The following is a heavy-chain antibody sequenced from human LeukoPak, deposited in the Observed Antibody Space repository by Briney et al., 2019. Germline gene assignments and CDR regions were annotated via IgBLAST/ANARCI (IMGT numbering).Heavy chain of an antibody. CDR1: GFTVSGNY. Sequence: GGSLRLSCAASGFTVSGNYMSWVRQAPGRGLEWVSVIYTGGNTYYADSVKGRFTISRDSSKNTLYLQMNSLRGEDTAVYYCARDLDYSTGFDYWGQGTLVTVSS. J-gene: IGHJ4*02. V-gene: IGHV3-66*01. CDR2: IYTGGNT. D-gene: IGHD4-11*01. CDR3: ARDLDYSTGFDY.